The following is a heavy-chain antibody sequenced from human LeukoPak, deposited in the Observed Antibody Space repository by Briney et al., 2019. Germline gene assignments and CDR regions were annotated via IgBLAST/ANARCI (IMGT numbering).Heavy chain of an antibody. CDR1: GYTFTRFG. CDR3: ARGPYDSSGYYYVATHYFDY. Sequence: ASVKVSCKASGYTFTRFGITWARQAPGQGLEWMGWVSAYNGNTNYAQKVQGRVTMTTDTSTSTAYMELRSLRSDDTAVYYCARGPYDSSGYYYVATHYFDYWGQGTLVTVSS. CDR2: VSAYNGNT. V-gene: IGHV1-18*01. J-gene: IGHJ4*02. D-gene: IGHD3-22*01.